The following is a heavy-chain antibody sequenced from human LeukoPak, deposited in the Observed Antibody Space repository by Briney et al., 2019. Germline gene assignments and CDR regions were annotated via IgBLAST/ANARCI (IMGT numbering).Heavy chain of an antibody. J-gene: IGHJ6*03. CDR1: GFTFSSYE. CDR2: ISSSGSTI. D-gene: IGHD6-13*01. Sequence: GGSLRLSCAASGFTFSSYEMNWVRQAPGKGLEWVSYISSSGSTICYADSVKGRFTISRDNAKNSLYLQMNSLRAEDTAVYYCARSPSYSSSWLTLYYYYYYMDVWGKGTTVTISS. V-gene: IGHV3-48*03. CDR3: ARSPSYSSSWLTLYYYYYYMDV.